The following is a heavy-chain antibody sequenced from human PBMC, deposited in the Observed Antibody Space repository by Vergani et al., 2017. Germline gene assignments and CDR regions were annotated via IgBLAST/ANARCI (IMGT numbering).Heavy chain of an antibody. Sequence: QVQLQESGPGLVKPSQTLSLTCTVSGGSISSGDYYWSWIRQPPGKGLEWIGYIYYSGSTYYNPSLKSRVTISVDTSNNHFSLRLNSLTAADTAVYYCARRSGIVYDIFSGTQYFFDCWGQGTLVTVSS. D-gene: IGHD3-9*01. CDR3: ARRSGIVYDIFSGTQYFFDC. CDR1: GGSISSGDYY. J-gene: IGHJ4*02. CDR2: IYYSGST. V-gene: IGHV4-30-4*08.